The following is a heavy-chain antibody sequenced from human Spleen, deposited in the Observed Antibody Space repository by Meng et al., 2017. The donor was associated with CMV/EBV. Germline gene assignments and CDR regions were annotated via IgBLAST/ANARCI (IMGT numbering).Heavy chain of an antibody. V-gene: IGHV3-7*03. CDR3: AKDIQGGDSGYYFDS. CDR1: GFTFSSYW. J-gene: IGHJ4*02. CDR2: IKQDGSEK. D-gene: IGHD5-12*01. Sequence: GESLKISCAASGFTFSSYWMSWVRQAPGKGLEWVANIKQDGSEKYYVDSVKGRFTISRDNAKNSLYLQMNSLRPEDTALYYCAKDIQGGDSGYYFDSWGQGTLVTVSS.